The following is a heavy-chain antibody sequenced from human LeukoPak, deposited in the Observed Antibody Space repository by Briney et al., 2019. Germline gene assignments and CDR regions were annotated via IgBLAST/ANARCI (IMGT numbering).Heavy chain of an antibody. CDR3: VRDFRSADY. V-gene: IGHV3-74*01. CDR1: GSTFSTYC. CDR2: ICPDGTVT. J-gene: IGHJ4*02. Sequence: PGGSLRLSCAASGSTFSTYCMHWVRHAPGKGPMWVSRICPDGTVTNYADSVKARFIISRDNARNTVYLQMNSLRVEDTAVYYCVRDFRSADYWGQGTLVTVSS.